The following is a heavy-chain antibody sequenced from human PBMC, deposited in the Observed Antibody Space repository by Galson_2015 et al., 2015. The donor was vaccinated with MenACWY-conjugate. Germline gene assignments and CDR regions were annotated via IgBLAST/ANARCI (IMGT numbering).Heavy chain of an antibody. D-gene: IGHD6-19*01. CDR3: AKDLSSGWYEPFDY. CDR2: ITGGGDST. J-gene: IGHJ4*02. V-gene: IGHV3-23*01. Sequence: SLRLSCAASGFSFSNYAMNWVRQAPGKGLEWVSAITGGGDSTYYADSVKGRFTISRDNSKNTLYLRMNSLRAEDTAIYYCAKDLSSGWYEPFDYWGQGTLVTVSS. CDR1: GFSFSNYA.